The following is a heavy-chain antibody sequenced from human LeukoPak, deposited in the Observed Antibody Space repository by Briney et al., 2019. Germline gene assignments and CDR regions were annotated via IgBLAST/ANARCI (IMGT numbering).Heavy chain of an antibody. CDR2: IYYSGST. J-gene: IGHJ4*02. V-gene: IGHV4-39*01. CDR3: ARHDGRSGGTMGALDH. CDR1: GGSISSSSYY. Sequence: SETLSLTCTVSGGSISSSSYYWGWIRQPPGKGLEWIGSIYYSGSTYYQNPSLKSRVTISVDTSKNQFLLNVSSVTAADTAVYYCARHDGRSGGTMGALDHWGRGALVIVSS. D-gene: IGHD2-15*01.